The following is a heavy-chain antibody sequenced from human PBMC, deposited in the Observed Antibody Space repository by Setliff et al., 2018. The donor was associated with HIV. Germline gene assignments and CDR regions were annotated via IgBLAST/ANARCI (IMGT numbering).Heavy chain of an antibody. CDR3: ARVISYCSGGSCPNYYFDY. Sequence: SVKVSCKASGGTFSSYAISWVRQAPGQGLEWMGGIIPIFGTANYAQKFQGRVTITADESTSTAYMELSSLRSEDTAVYYCARVISYCSGGSCPNYYFDYWGQGTLVTVSS. CDR1: GGTFSSYA. D-gene: IGHD2-15*01. V-gene: IGHV1-69*13. CDR2: IIPIFGTA. J-gene: IGHJ4*02.